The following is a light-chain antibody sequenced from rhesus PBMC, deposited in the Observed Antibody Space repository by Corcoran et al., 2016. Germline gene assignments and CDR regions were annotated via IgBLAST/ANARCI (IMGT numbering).Light chain of an antibody. Sequence: DIQMTQSPSSLSASVGDRVTITCRASENVNNYLNWYQQKPGKAPTLLIYKASTLQSGVPSRFSGSGSGTDYTFTISSLQPADVATYYCQHGYGTPFTFGPGTKLDIK. CDR2: KAS. CDR3: QHGYGTPFT. V-gene: IGKV1-74*01. CDR1: ENVNNY. J-gene: IGKJ3*01.